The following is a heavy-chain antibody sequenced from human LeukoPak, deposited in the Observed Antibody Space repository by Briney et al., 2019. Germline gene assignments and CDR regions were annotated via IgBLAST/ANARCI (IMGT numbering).Heavy chain of an antibody. J-gene: IGHJ3*02. Sequence: SETLSLTCTVSGGSLNDYFWSWIRQPPGKGLEWIGYIYHTGGTHYNPSLKSRVTMSLDTSKNQFSLKLSSVTALDTAVYFCAREDSGFQIWGQGTMVTVSS. CDR2: IYHTGGT. CDR1: GGSLNDYF. V-gene: IGHV4-59*01. CDR3: AREDSGFQI.